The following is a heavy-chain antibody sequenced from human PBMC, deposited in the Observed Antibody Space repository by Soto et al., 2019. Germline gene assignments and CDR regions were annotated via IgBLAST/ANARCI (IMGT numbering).Heavy chain of an antibody. CDR2: IFGDGDE. Sequence: QITLKESGPAVVKPTQTLTLTCTFSGFSLSTGGVLVGWVRQPPGEALEWLALIFGDGDERYSSSLTNRLTIAKDSSANHVVLRLANVDLVDSGTYYCVHGSYTRGQYDAFDVWGQGTLVTVSS. D-gene: IGHD6-19*01. J-gene: IGHJ3*01. CDR1: GFSLSTGGVL. CDR3: VHGSYTRGQYDAFDV. V-gene: IGHV2-5*02.